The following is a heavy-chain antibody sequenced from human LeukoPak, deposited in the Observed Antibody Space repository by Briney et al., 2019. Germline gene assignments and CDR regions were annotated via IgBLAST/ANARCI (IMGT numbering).Heavy chain of an antibody. D-gene: IGHD3-16*01. CDR2: ISYDGSNK. V-gene: IGHV3-30*18. CDR1: GFTFSSYG. CDR3: AKDRQQGGYYYYYMDV. J-gene: IGHJ6*03. Sequence: GGSLRLSCAASGFTFSSYGMHWVRQAPGKGLEGGAVISYDGSNKYYADSVKGRFTISRDNSKNTLYLQMNGLRAEDTAVYYCAKDRQQGGYYYYYMDVWGKGTTVTVSS.